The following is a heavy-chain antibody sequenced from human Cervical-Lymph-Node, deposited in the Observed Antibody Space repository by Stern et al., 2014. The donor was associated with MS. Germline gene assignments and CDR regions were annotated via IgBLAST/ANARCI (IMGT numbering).Heavy chain of an antibody. Sequence: VQLVQSGGDLVQPGGSLRLSCAASGFTFSSYWMTWVRQAPGKGLEWVGNIKQDGSEKNSVDSVKGRFTISRDNAKNSLYIQMNNLRAEDTAVYYCARQRGSYSFDYWGQGTLVSVSS. D-gene: IGHD1-26*01. CDR1: GFTFSSYW. CDR2: IKQDGSEK. CDR3: ARQRGSYSFDY. J-gene: IGHJ4*02. V-gene: IGHV3-7*01.